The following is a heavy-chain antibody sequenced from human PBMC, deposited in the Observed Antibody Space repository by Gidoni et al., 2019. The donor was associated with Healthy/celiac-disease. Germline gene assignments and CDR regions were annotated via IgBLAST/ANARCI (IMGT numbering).Heavy chain of an antibody. J-gene: IGHJ5*02. D-gene: IGHD6-6*01. Sequence: QVQLVEPGGGVVQPGRARRLSCAASGFTFSSYCMHWVRQAPGKGLEWVAVISYDGSNKYYAASVKGRFTISRDNSKNTLYLQLNSLRAEDTAVYYCAKDPAAREFDPWGQGTLVTVSS. CDR1: GFTFSSYC. V-gene: IGHV3-30*18. CDR2: ISYDGSNK. CDR3: AKDPAAREFDP.